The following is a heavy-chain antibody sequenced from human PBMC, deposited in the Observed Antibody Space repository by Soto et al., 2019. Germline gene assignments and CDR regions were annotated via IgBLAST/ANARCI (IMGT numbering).Heavy chain of an antibody. V-gene: IGHV1-69*01. J-gene: IGHJ4*02. CDR3: ARDYGHDCSGGNCYFYF. D-gene: IGHD2-15*01. Sequence: QVQLVQSGAEVKKPGSSVKVSCKASGGTFSTCAINWVRQAPGHGPEWVGGIIPLFGTAKYAQKFQGRVTITADESTSTAHMELRSLRSEDTAVYYCARDYGHDCSGGNCYFYFWGQGTLVTVSS. CDR1: GGTFSTCA. CDR2: IIPLFGTA.